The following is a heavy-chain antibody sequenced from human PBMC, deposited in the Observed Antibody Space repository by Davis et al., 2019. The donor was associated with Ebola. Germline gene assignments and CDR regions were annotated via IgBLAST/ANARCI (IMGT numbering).Heavy chain of an antibody. V-gene: IGHV1-46*01. D-gene: IGHD6-6*01. J-gene: IGHJ6*04. CDR2: INPSGGST. CDR3: ASDGAAARLYYYGMDV. Sequence: ASVKVSCKASGYTFTSYYMHWVRQAPGQGLEWMGIINPSGGSTSYAQKFQGRVTMTRDTSTSTVYMELSSLRSEDTAVYYCASDGAAARLYYYGMDVWGKGTTVTVSS. CDR1: GYTFTSYY.